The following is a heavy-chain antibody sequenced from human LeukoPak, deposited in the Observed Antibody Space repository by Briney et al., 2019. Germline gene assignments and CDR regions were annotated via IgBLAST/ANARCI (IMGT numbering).Heavy chain of an antibody. J-gene: IGHJ4*02. Sequence: PGGSLRLSCAASGLTFSDYYMTWIRQAPGKGLEWVSSISGTGTTIYSADSVRGRFTVSRDNARNSLFLHMNSLRAADTAVYYCAVQITMIVVVPYFDYWGQGTLVTVSS. CDR3: AVQITMIVVVPYFDY. V-gene: IGHV3-11*04. D-gene: IGHD3-22*01. CDR2: ISGTGTTI. CDR1: GLTFSDYY.